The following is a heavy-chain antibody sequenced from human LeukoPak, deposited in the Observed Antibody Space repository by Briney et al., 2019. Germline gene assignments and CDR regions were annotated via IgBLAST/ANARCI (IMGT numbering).Heavy chain of an antibody. V-gene: IGHV1-2*02. J-gene: IGHJ3*02. CDR1: GYTFTGYY. CDR3: ARQKLEQWLVLDDAFDI. CDR2: INPNSGGT. D-gene: IGHD6-19*01. Sequence: ASVKVSCKASGYTFTGYYMHWVRQAPRQGLEWMGWINPNSGGTNYAQKFQGRVTMTRDTSISTAYMELSRLRSDDTAVYYCARQKLEQWLVLDDAFDIWGQGTMVTVSS.